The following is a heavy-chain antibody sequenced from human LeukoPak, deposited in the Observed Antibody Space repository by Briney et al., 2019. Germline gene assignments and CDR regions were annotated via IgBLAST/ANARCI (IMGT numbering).Heavy chain of an antibody. CDR3: ARDLWQQRPDI. V-gene: IGHV1-69*10. Sequence: GASVKVSCKAFGRTFSSYAMSWVRQAAGQGLEWMGRVIPILGITNYAQKFQGRVTIIADKSTSTTYMELSSLRSDDTAVYYCARDLWQQRPDIWGQGTKVTVSS. CDR2: VIPILGIT. CDR1: GRTFSSYA. D-gene: IGHD6-25*01. J-gene: IGHJ3*02.